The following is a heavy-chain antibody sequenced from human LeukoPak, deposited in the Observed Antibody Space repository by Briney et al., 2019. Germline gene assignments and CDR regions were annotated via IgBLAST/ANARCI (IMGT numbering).Heavy chain of an antibody. V-gene: IGHV3-74*01. D-gene: IGHD1-26*01. CDR1: GFTFKSYW. CDR3: ARVQGGIYLSDY. Sequence: PGGSLRLSCTASGFTFKSYWMHWVRQAPGKGLVWVSRINSDGSTTSYADSVKGRFTISRDNAKNTLYLQMNSLRAEDTAVYYCARVQGGIYLSDYWGQGTLVTVSS. J-gene: IGHJ4*02. CDR2: INSDGSTT.